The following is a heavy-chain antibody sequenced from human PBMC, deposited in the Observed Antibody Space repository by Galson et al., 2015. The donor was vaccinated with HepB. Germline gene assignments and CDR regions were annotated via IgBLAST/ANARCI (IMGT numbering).Heavy chain of an antibody. CDR1: GFTFSSYW. Sequence: SLRLSCAASGFTFSSYWMHWVRQVPGKGPVWVSGVSFDESTVDYADSVRGRFTISKDNAKNTLHLHMSSLRAEDTAIYYCVRDSGTYPGYFDSWGQGTLVTVSS. V-gene: IGHV3-74*01. D-gene: IGHD1-26*01. CDR3: VRDSGTYPGYFDS. CDR2: VSFDESTV. J-gene: IGHJ4*02.